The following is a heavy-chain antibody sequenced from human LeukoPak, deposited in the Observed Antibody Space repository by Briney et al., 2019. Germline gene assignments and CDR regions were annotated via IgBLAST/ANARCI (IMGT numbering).Heavy chain of an antibody. CDR2: ISYDGSNK. CDR1: GFTFSSYA. V-gene: IGHV3-30-3*01. Sequence: GGSLRLSCAASGFTFSSYAMHWVRQAPGKGLEWVAVISYDGSNKYYADSVKGRFTISRDNSKNTLYLQMNSLRAEDTAVYYCARDRWFGELLRYYFDYWGQGTLVTVSS. J-gene: IGHJ4*02. CDR3: ARDRWFGELLRYYFDY. D-gene: IGHD3-10*01.